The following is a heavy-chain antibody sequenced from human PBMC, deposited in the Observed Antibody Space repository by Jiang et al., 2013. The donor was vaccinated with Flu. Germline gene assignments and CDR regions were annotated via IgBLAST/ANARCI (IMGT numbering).Heavy chain of an antibody. CDR3: ANWGGSGFGAAYVDS. Sequence: GPGLVKPSETLSLTCSVSGGSISSYYWSWIRQPPGKGLEWIGQTHHSGNTHYNASLKSRVTISVDTSKNQFSLRLNTVTATDTAVYYCANWGGSGFGAAYVDSWGQGILVTVSS. V-gene: IGHV4-59*08. CDR2: THHSGNT. D-gene: IGHD7-27*01. CDR1: GGSISSYY. J-gene: IGHJ4*02.